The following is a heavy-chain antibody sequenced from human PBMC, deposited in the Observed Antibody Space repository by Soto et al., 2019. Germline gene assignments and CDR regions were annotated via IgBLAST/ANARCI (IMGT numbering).Heavy chain of an antibody. CDR2: IYYGGST. J-gene: IGHJ5*02. Sequence: PSETLSLTCTVSGGSVSSGSYYWSWIRQPPGKGLEWIGYIYYGGSTNYNPSLKSRVTISVDTSKNQFSLKLSSATAADTAVYYCARDYPTSMVRGVRGWFDPWGQGPLVTV. V-gene: IGHV4-61*01. CDR1: GGSVSSGSYY. CDR3: ARDYPTSMVRGVRGWFDP. D-gene: IGHD3-10*01.